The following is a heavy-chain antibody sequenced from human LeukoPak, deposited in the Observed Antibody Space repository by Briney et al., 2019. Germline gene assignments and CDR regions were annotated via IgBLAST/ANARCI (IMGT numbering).Heavy chain of an antibody. Sequence: SETLSLTCTVSGGSISSYYWSWIRQPPGKGLEWIGYIYYSGRTNYNPSLKSRVTISVDTSKNQFSLKLSSVTAADTAAYYCATGGVLGWFDPWGQGTLVTVSS. V-gene: IGHV4-59*01. J-gene: IGHJ5*02. CDR2: IYYSGRT. CDR1: GGSISSYY. D-gene: IGHD4/OR15-4a*01. CDR3: ATGGVLGWFDP.